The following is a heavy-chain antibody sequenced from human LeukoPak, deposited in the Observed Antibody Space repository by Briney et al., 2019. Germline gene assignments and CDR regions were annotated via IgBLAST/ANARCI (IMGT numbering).Heavy chain of an antibody. Sequence: GGSLRLSCAASGFIFSSYAMSWVRQAPGKGLEWVSVIYSGGSTYYADSVKGRFTISRDNSKNTLYLQMNSLRAEDTAVYYCARESTRGSSGFDYWGQGTLVTVSS. CDR3: ARESTRGSSGFDY. J-gene: IGHJ4*02. D-gene: IGHD2-15*01. CDR1: GFIFSSYA. CDR2: IYSGGST. V-gene: IGHV3-53*01.